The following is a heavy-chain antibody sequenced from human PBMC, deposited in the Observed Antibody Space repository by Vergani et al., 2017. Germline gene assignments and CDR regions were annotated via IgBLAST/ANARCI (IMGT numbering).Heavy chain of an antibody. CDR1: GYTFTSYG. V-gene: IGHV1-18*04. Sequence: QVQLVQSGAEVKKPGASVKVSCKASGYTFTSYGISWLHQAPGQGLEGMGGISAYNGNTNYAQKLQGRVTMTTDTSTSTAYMELRSLRSDDTAVYYCARDPDIVVVPAAPYYYYYYGMDVWGQGTTVTVSS. CDR2: ISAYNGNT. CDR3: ARDPDIVVVPAAPYYYYYYGMDV. J-gene: IGHJ6*02. D-gene: IGHD2-2*01.